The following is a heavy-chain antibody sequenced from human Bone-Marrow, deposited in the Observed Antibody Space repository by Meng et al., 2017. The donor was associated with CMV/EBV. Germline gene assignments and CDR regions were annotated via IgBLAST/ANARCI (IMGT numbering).Heavy chain of an antibody. CDR3: ASDLIARNWFDP. V-gene: IGHV3-7*01. D-gene: IGHD3-22*01. J-gene: IGHJ5*02. CDR1: GFTFSSYW. CDR2: IKQDGSEK. Sequence: GESLKISCAASGFTFSSYWMSWVRQAPGKGLEWVANIKQDGSEKYYVDSVKGRFTIARDNAKNSLYLQMNSLRAEDTAVYYWASDLIARNWFDPWGQGTLVTVSS.